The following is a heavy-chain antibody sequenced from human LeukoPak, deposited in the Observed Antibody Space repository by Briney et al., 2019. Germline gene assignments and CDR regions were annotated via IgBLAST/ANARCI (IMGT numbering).Heavy chain of an antibody. J-gene: IGHJ5*02. CDR3: ASLRSGTGTFDP. V-gene: IGHV4-39*01. D-gene: IGHD4-17*01. CDR2: IYYSGNT. CDR1: GVSISSSSYY. Sequence: SETLSLTCTVSGVSISSSSYYWGWIRQPPGKGLEWIGIIYYSGNTYYNPSLKSRVTISADTSKNQFSLKLSSVTATDTAVYYCASLRSGTGTFDPWGQGTLVTVSS.